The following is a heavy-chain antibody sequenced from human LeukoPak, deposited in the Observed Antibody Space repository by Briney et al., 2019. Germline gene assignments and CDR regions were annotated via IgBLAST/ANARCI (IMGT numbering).Heavy chain of an antibody. CDR2: MHYSGST. CDR1: GGSISSGDYY. V-gene: IGHV4-30-4*01. D-gene: IGHD3-22*01. J-gene: IGHJ5*02. CDR3: ARPYYYDSRIDP. Sequence: SETLSLTCTVSGGSISSGDYYWSWIRQPPGKGLEWIAYMHYSGSTYYNPSFKSRVTMSADTSKNQLSLKLSSVTAADTAVYYCARPYYYDSRIDPWGQGILVTVSS.